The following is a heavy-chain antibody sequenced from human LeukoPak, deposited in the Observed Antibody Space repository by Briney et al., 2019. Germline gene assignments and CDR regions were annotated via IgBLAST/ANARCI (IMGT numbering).Heavy chain of an antibody. CDR2: IYYSGST. CDR1: GGSINGYY. V-gene: IGHV4-59*01. CDR3: ARVSRTVTPESTVYYNTY. D-gene: IGHD3-9*01. J-gene: IGHJ4*02. Sequence: SETLSLTCTVPGGSINGYYWSWIRQPPGKGLEWIGYIYYSGSTDYNPSLKSRVTISVDTPKYQFSLKLSSVTAADTAVYYCARVSRTVTPESTVYYNTYWGQGTLVTVTS.